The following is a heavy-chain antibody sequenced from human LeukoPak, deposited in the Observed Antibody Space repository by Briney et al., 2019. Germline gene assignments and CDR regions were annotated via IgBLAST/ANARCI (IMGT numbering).Heavy chain of an antibody. CDR3: AKFYDTLTGYFDY. CDR2: ISVGEGNT. Sequence: GGSLRLSCAASGFPFSSYAMSWVRQSPRKGLGWVSAISVGEGNTYYAYYPDSVRCRFTLSSDSSKNTLYLQMNSLRAEDTAVYYCAKFYDTLTGYFDYWGQGALVTVSS. J-gene: IGHJ4*02. D-gene: IGHD3-9*01. V-gene: IGHV3-23*01. CDR1: GFPFSSYA.